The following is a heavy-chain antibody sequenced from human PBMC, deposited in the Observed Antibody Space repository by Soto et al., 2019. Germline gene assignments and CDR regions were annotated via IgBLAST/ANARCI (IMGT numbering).Heavy chain of an antibody. D-gene: IGHD2-2*01. CDR2: MYHSGST. CDR1: GGSISSGGYS. CDR3: ARVPDY. J-gene: IGHJ4*02. Sequence: PSETLSLTCAVSGGSISSGGYSWSWIRQPPGKGLEWIGYMYHSGSTYYNPSLKSRVTISIDRSKNQFSLKLSSVTAADTAVYYCARVPDYRGQGILVT. V-gene: IGHV4-30-2*01.